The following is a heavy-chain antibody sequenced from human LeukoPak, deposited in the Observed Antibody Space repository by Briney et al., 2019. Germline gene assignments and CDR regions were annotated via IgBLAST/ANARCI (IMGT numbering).Heavy chain of an antibody. CDR1: GFTFSSFA. Sequence: GGSLRLSCAASGFTFSSFAMSWVRQAPGKGLEWVSGISGSGGSTYYADSVKGRFTISRDNSKNTLYLQMNSLRAEDTAVYYCAKDRGSFGVGYNWFDPWGQGTLVTVSS. CDR2: ISGSGGST. D-gene: IGHD3-3*01. V-gene: IGHV3-23*01. J-gene: IGHJ5*02. CDR3: AKDRGSFGVGYNWFDP.